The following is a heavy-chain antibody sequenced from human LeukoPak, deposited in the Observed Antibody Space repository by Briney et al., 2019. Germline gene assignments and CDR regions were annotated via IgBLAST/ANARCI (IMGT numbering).Heavy chain of an antibody. J-gene: IGHJ4*02. CDR1: GGSISSSNW. V-gene: IGHV4-4*02. D-gene: IGHD3-22*01. CDR3: ARGGGYYDSSGYYPFDY. Sequence: SGTLSLTCAVSGGSISSSNWWSWVRQPPGKGLEWIGEIYHSGSTYYNPSLKSRVTISVDRSKNQFSLKLSSVTAADTAVYYCARGGGYYDSSGYYPFDYWGQGTLVTVSS. CDR2: IYHSGST.